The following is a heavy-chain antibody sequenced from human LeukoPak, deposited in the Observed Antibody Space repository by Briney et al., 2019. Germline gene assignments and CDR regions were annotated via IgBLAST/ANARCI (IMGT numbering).Heavy chain of an antibody. CDR2: ISGSSGST. Sequence: PGESLRLSCAASGFTLSSYAMSWVRQAPGKGLEWVSAISGSSGSTYYADSVKGRFTISRDNSKNTLYLQMNSLRAEDTAVYYCAKVGSVVQGVTPLDYWGQGTLVTVSS. D-gene: IGHD3-10*01. CDR1: GFTLSSYA. V-gene: IGHV3-23*01. J-gene: IGHJ4*02. CDR3: AKVGSVVQGVTPLDY.